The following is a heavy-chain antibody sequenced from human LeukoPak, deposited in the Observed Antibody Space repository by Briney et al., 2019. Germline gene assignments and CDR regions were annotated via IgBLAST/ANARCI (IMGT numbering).Heavy chain of an antibody. Sequence: GGSLRLSCVASGFIVSSDYMSWVRQAPGKGLDWVSVLYSGGDTYYPDSVKGRFTISRDNSKNTLYLQMNSLRAEDTAVYYCARGYSNSGGDYWGQGTLVTVSS. CDR2: LYSGGDT. CDR1: GFIVSSDY. V-gene: IGHV3-53*01. J-gene: IGHJ4*02. CDR3: ARGYSNSGGDY. D-gene: IGHD6-6*01.